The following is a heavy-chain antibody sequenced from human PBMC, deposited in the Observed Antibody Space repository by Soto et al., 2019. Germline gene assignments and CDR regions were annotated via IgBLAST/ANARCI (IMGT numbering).Heavy chain of an antibody. V-gene: IGHV4-4*02. CDR1: GTSISSTFW. CDR3: AREGVTRNYYYYGMDV. CDR2: VYHTGTT. D-gene: IGHD2-21*02. J-gene: IGHJ6*02. Sequence: PSETLSLTCAVSGTSISSTFWWTWVRQPPGKGLEWIGEVYHTGTTKYNPSLKNRVTISVDKSNNQFSLELRAVTAADTAVYYCAREGVTRNYYYYGMDVWGQGTTVTVSS.